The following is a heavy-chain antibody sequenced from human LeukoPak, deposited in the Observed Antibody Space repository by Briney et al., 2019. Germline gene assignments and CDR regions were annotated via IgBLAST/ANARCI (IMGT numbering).Heavy chain of an antibody. D-gene: IGHD4-17*01. V-gene: IGHV4-39*01. CDR3: ASSTIVHGDYVYYFDY. Sequence: PSETLSLTCTVSGGSISSSSYYWGWIRQPPGKGLEWIGSIYYSGSSYYNPSLKSRVTISVDTSKNQFSLKLSSVTAADTAVYYCASSTIVHGDYVYYFDYWGQGTLVTVSS. CDR2: IYYSGSS. J-gene: IGHJ4*02. CDR1: GGSISSSSYY.